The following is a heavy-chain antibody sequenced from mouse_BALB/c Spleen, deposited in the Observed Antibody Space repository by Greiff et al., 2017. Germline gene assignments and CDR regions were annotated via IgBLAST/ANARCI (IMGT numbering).Heavy chain of an antibody. CDR3: ARTVVATGGHYFDY. J-gene: IGHJ2*01. D-gene: IGHD1-1*01. V-gene: IGHV5-9-1*01. CDR1: GFTFSSYA. Sequence: EVMLVESGGGLVKPGGSLKLSCAASGFTFSSYAMSWVRQTPEKRLEWVATISSGGSYTYYPDSVKGRFTISRDNAKNTLYLQMSSLRSEDTAMYYCARTVVATGGHYFDYWGQGTTLTVSS. CDR2: ISSGGSYT.